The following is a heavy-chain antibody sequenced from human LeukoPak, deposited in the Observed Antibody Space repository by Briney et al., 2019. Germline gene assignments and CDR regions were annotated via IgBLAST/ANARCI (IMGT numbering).Heavy chain of an antibody. D-gene: IGHD3-10*01. CDR1: GGSISSGGYS. V-gene: IGHV4-30-2*01. J-gene: IGHJ4*02. CDR2: IYHSGST. Sequence: SQTLSLTCAVSGGSISSGGYSWSWIRQPPGKGLEWIGCIYHSGSTYYNPSLKSRVTISVDRSKNQCSLKLSSVTAADTAVYYWAGMVRGVISMSFDYWGQGTLVTVSS. CDR3: AGMVRGVISMSFDY.